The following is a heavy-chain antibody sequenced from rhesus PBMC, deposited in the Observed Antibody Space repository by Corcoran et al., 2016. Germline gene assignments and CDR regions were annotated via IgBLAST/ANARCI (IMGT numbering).Heavy chain of an antibody. CDR3: ARVCTGSGCYAWGDY. V-gene: IGHV3S42*01. D-gene: IGHD2-21*01. J-gene: IGHJ4*01. CDR1: GFTFSSYW. Sequence: EVQLVESGGGLAKPGGSLRLSCAASGFTFSSYWMNWVRQTPGKGLEWFSAINSCGGSTYHADSVKGRFTISRDNSKNTLSLQMNSLRAEDTAVYYCARVCTGSGCYAWGDYWGQGVLVTVSS. CDR2: INSCGGST.